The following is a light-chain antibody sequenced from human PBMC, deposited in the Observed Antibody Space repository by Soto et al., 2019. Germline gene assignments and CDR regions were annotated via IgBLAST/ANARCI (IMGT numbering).Light chain of an antibody. CDR3: APLTSTCID. CDR2: EVS. V-gene: IGLV2-14*01. CDR1: SSDVGAYNF. J-gene: IGLJ1*01. Sequence: QPVLTQPASVSGSPGQSITISCTGTSSDVGAYNFVSWYQHHSDKAPKLMISEVSNRPSGVSDRFSGSKTPNTASLPFSGVQAEDEADYYCAPLTSTCIDFGSGSNFTGL.